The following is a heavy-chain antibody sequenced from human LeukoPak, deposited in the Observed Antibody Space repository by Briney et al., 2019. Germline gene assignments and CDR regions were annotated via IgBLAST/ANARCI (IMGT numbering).Heavy chain of an antibody. V-gene: IGHV2-5*01. J-gene: IGHJ4*02. CDR2: IYWNDDK. CDR3: AHIRPYGDYNY. CDR1: GFSLSTSGVG. Sequence: SGPTLVNPTQTLTLTCTFSGFSLSTSGVGVGWIRQPPGKALEWLVLIYWNDDKRYSPSLKSRLTITKDTSKNQVVLTMTNMDPVDTATYYCAHIRPYGDYNYWGQGTLVTVSS. D-gene: IGHD4-17*01.